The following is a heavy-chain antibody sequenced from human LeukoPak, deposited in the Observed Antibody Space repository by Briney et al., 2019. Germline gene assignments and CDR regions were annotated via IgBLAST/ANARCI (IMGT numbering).Heavy chain of an antibody. CDR2: ISSSGSTI. V-gene: IGHV3-48*03. CDR3: ARTIWSGYSADAFDI. CDR1: GFTFSSYE. Sequence: PGGSLRLSCAASGFTFSSYEMNWVRQAPGKGLEWVSYISSSGSTIYYADSVKGRFTISRDNAKNSLYLQMSSLRAEDTAVYYCARTIWSGYSADAFDIWGQGTMVTVSS. D-gene: IGHD3-3*01. J-gene: IGHJ3*02.